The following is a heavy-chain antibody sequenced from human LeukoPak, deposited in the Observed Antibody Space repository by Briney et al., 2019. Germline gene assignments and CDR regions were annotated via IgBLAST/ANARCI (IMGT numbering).Heavy chain of an antibody. J-gene: IGHJ5*02. CDR3: ATGDKELLFKRRKGGFDP. CDR1: GFIFSNYA. V-gene: IGHV3-64*01. CDR2: ISSNGDTT. Sequence: GGSLRLSCAASGFIFSNYAMHWVRQAPGKGLEFVSSISSNGDTTYYANPVKGRFTISRDNSKNTLYLQMYSLRAEDTAVYYCATGDKELLFKRRKGGFDPWGQGTLVTVSS. D-gene: IGHD2-2*01.